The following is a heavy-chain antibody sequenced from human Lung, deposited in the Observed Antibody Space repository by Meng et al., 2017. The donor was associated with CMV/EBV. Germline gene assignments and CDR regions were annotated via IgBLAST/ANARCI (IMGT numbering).Heavy chain of an antibody. CDR1: GGSISSSNW. Sequence: VPLQASGPGLVKPSGPLALTCAVSGGSISSSNWWSWVRQPPGKGLEWIGEIYHSGSTNYNPSLKSRVTVSVDKSKNQFSLKLSSVTAADTAVYYCARVVTALWGYYFDYWGQGTLVTVSS. D-gene: IGHD2-21*02. CDR3: ARVVTALWGYYFDY. CDR2: IYHSGST. J-gene: IGHJ4*02. V-gene: IGHV4-4*02.